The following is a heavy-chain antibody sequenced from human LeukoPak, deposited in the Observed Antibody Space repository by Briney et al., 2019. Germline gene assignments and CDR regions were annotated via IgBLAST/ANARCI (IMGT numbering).Heavy chain of an antibody. V-gene: IGHV4-59*01. J-gene: IGHJ5*02. D-gene: IGHD2-2*01. Sequence: PSETLSLTCTVSGGSISSYYWSWIRQPPGKGLEWIGYIYYSGSTNYNPSLKSRVTISVDTSKNQFSLKLSSVTAADTAVYYCARAWSVVVPAAKLLDPWGQGTPVTVSS. CDR1: GGSISSYY. CDR2: IYYSGST. CDR3: ARAWSVVVPAAKLLDP.